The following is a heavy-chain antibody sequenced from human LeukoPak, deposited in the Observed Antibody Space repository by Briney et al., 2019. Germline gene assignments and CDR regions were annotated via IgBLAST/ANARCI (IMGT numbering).Heavy chain of an antibody. Sequence: AGGSLRLSCAASGFTFSTYFMHWVRQAPGKGLEWVADIASDGSHTFYADSVKGRFTISRDNSKNTLYLQMNSLRAEDTAVYYCARDSLIGSLINWFDPWGQGTLVTVSS. D-gene: IGHD1-26*01. CDR3: ARDSLIGSLINWFDP. CDR2: IASDGSHT. V-gene: IGHV3-30*01. CDR1: GFTFSTYF. J-gene: IGHJ5*02.